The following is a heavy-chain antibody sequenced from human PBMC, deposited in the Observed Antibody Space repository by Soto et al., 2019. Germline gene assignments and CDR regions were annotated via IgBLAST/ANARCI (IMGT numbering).Heavy chain of an antibody. V-gene: IGHV4-34*01. CDR1: GGSFSGYY. Sequence: QVQLQQWGAGLLKPSETLSLTCAVYGGSFSGYYWSWIRQPPGKGLEWIGEINHSGSTNYNPSLKSRVTISVDTSKNQFSLKLSSVTAADTAVYYRARAGIAVAGRVIRPNQYWGQGTLVTVSS. D-gene: IGHD6-19*01. CDR3: ARAGIAVAGRVIRPNQY. J-gene: IGHJ4*02. CDR2: INHSGST.